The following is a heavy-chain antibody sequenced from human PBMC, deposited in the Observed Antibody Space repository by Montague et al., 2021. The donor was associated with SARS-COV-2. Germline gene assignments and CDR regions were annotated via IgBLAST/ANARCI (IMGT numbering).Heavy chain of an antibody. V-gene: IGHV4-39*01. CDR3: ARHFRPGATEGYYYGMDV. D-gene: IGHD1-26*01. Sequence: SETLSLTCTVSGDFITSTFSYWVWVPQSNGMGLVWIGNIYYTANNYPNLNIPIRVTISVDTSKNQFSLRLVSVTAADTAFYYCARHFRPGATEGYYYGMDVWGQGTAVTVSS. CDR2: IYYTANN. J-gene: IGHJ6*02. CDR1: GDFITSTFSY.